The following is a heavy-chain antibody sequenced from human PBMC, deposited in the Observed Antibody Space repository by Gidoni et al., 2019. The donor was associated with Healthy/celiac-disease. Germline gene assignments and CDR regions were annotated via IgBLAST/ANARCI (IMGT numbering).Heavy chain of an antibody. CDR2: ST. CDR3: ASSITMIVAQSRSHAFDI. J-gene: IGHJ3*02. D-gene: IGHD3-22*01. V-gene: IGHV4-4*02. Sequence: STNYNPSLKSRVTISVDKSKNQFSLKLSSVTAADTAVYYCASSITMIVAQSRSHAFDIWGQGTMVTVSS.